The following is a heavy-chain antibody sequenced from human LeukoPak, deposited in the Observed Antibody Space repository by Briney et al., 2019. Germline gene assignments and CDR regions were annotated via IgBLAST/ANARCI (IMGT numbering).Heavy chain of an antibody. Sequence: PGGSLRLSCAASGFTFSSYWMHWVRQAPGKGLVWVSRITSDGSSTSYADSVKGRFTISRDNAKNTLYLQMNSLRAEDTAVYYCARERVVVITYYYYGMDVWGQGTTVTVSS. D-gene: IGHD3-22*01. CDR3: ARERVVVITYYYYGMDV. J-gene: IGHJ6*02. V-gene: IGHV3-74*01. CDR1: GFTFSSYW. CDR2: ITSDGSST.